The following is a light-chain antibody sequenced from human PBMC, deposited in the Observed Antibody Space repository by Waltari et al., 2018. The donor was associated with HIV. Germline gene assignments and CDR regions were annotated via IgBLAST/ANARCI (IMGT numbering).Light chain of an antibody. CDR1: SSDIGAYDS. J-gene: IGLJ2*01. V-gene: IGLV2-8*01. CDR2: EVS. CDR3: SSYGDNIRVL. Sequence: QSALTQPPSASGSLGQSVTISCTGSSSDIGAYDSVSWFQQPPNNAPKLLLCEVSKRPSGAPDRFSGSRSGATAFLSVSGLQPDDTAAYFCSSYGDNIRVLFGGGTNLTVL.